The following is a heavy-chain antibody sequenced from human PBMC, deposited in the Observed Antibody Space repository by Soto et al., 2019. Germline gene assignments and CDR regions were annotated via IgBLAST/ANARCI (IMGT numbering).Heavy chain of an antibody. CDR1: GFTFSTYG. Sequence: QVQLVESGGGVVQPGRSLRLSCAASGFTFSTYGMHWVRQAPGKGLEWVAVISYDGSNKYYADSVKGRFTISRDNSKNTLYLQMNSLSAEDTAVYYCARDSIDTTMVRFDCWGQGTLVTVSS. V-gene: IGHV3-30*03. CDR3: ARDSIDTTMVRFDC. D-gene: IGHD5-18*01. J-gene: IGHJ4*02. CDR2: ISYDGSNK.